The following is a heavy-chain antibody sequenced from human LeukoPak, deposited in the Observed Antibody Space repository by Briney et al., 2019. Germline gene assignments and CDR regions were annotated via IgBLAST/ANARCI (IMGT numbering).Heavy chain of an antibody. D-gene: IGHD2-2*01. V-gene: IGHV4-59*11. CDR1: GGSISSHY. J-gene: IGHJ6*03. CDR2: IYYSGST. Sequence: SETLSLTCTVSGGSISSHYWSWIRQPPGKGLEWIGYIYYSGSTNYNPSLKSRVTISVDTSKNQFSLKLSSVTAADTAVYYCARGGKYQLLYDYYYYMDVWGKGTTVTASS. CDR3: ARGGKYQLLYDYYYYMDV.